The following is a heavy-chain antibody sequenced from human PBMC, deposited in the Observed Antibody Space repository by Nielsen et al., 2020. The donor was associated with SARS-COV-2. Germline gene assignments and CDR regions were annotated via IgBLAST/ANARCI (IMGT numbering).Heavy chain of an antibody. J-gene: IGHJ4*02. D-gene: IGHD2/OR15-2a*01. CDR1: GFTFSSYN. V-gene: IGHV3-21*01. CDR2: ISSSGTYI. CDR3: ARLRDDGYYFDTGPYDY. Sequence: GESLKISCAASGFTFSSYNMNWVRQAPGKGLEWVSSISSSGTYIYYADSVKGRFTISRDNAKNTVYLQMNSLRAEDTAVYYCARLRDDGYYFDTGPYDYWGQGTPVNVSS.